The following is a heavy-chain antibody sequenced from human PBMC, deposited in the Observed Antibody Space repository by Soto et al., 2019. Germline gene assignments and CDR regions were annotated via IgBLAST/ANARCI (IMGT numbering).Heavy chain of an antibody. Sequence: GGSLRLSCAASGFTFSSYAMHWVRQAPGKGLEWVAVISYDGSNKYYADSVKGRFTISRDNSKNTLYLQMNSLRAEDTAVYYCARDPTYISPVACRGGYLDYWGQGTLVTVSS. D-gene: IGHD6-19*01. J-gene: IGHJ4*02. CDR2: ISYDGSNK. V-gene: IGHV3-30-3*01. CDR1: GFTFSSYA. CDR3: ARDPTYISPVACRGGYLDY.